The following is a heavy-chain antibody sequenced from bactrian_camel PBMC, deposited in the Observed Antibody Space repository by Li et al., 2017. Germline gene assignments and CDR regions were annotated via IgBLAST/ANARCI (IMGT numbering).Heavy chain of an antibody. J-gene: IGHJ4*01. CDR3: ASLSVRY. D-gene: IGHD3*01. V-gene: IGHV3S1*01. CDR2: IHKGGDII. Sequence: HVQLVESGGGLAQPGGSLRLSCSASGFTFSSVYMNWVRQAPGKGLEWLSTIHKGGDIITYADSVKGRFTVSRDNAKNTVYLQMNSLKSEDTALYYCASLSVRYWGQGTQVTVS. CDR1: GFTFSSVY.